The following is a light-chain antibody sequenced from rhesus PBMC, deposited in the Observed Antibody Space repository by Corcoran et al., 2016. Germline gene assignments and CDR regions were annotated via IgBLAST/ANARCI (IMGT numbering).Light chain of an antibody. V-gene: IGKV1-69*01. CDR3: QQHDNSPPWT. J-gene: IGKJ1*01. CDR2: RAS. CDR1: QGISNW. Sequence: DIQMTQSPSSLSASVGYRVTITCRASQGISNWLAWYQQKPGKAPKLLIYRASNLETGVPSRFRGSGSGPDFTLTISSLQPEDIATYYCQQHDNSPPWTFGQGTKVEIK.